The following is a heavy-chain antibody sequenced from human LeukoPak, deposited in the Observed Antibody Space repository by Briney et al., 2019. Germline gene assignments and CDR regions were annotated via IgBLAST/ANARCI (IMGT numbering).Heavy chain of an antibody. CDR1: GFTFSSSA. CDR3: AKGTMTDGYGY. J-gene: IGHJ4*02. Sequence: NPGGSLRLSCAASGFTFSSSAMSWVRQAPGKGLQWVSAIGASGGSTYFADSVKGRFTISRDNSKNTLYLQMNSLRAEDTAVYYCAKGTMTDGYGYWGQGTLVHVSS. CDR2: IGASGGST. V-gene: IGHV3-23*01. D-gene: IGHD5-24*01.